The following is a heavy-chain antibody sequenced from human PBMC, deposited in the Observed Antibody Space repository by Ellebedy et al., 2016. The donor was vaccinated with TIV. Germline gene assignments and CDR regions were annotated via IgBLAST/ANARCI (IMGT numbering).Heavy chain of an antibody. V-gene: IGHV3-30*03. D-gene: IGHD3-3*01. CDR3: ARDRVEYDFWSGYHFDY. CDR2: ISYDGSNK. J-gene: IGHJ4*02. CDR1: GFTFSRYG. Sequence: GESLKISCEASGFTFSRYGMHWVRQAPGKGLEWVAVISYDGSNKYYADSVKGRFTISRDNSKNTLYLQMNSLRTEDTAVYYCARDRVEYDFWSGYHFDYWGQGTLVTVSS.